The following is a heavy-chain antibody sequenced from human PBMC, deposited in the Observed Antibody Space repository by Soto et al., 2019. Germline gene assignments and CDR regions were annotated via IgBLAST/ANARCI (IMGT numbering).Heavy chain of an antibody. D-gene: IGHD6-19*01. V-gene: IGHV5-51*01. CDR2: IYPGDSDT. CDR3: ARSSSGWWGRGKWCVP. CDR1: GYSFTSYW. Sequence: GESLKISCKGSGYSFTSYWIGWVRQLPGKGLEWVGIIYPGDSDTRYSPSFQGQVAISAGKSISTAYLRWSSLKASDTAMYYCARSSSGWWGRGKWCVPWGQGTLGTVSS. J-gene: IGHJ5*02.